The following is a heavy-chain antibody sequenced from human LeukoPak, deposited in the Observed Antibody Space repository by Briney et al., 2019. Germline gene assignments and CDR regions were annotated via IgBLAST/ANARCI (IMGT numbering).Heavy chain of an antibody. V-gene: IGHV1-2*02. J-gene: IGHJ4*02. CDR3: ARTHSNYFDY. CDR2: INPRTGST. CDR1: GYTFIDYY. Sequence: ASVKVSCKASGYTFIDYYLHWIRQAPGRSLEWMGLINPRTGSTDHAQIFQGRVTMTRDTSISTASMELKGLTSDDTAVYFCARTHSNYFDYWGQGTLVTVSS.